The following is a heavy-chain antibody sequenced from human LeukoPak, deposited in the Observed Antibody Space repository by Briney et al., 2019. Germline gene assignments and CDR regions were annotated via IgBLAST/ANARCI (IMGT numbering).Heavy chain of an antibody. V-gene: IGHV4-59*01. CDR1: GGSISSYY. Sequence: SETLSLTCTVSGGSISSYYWSWIRQPPRKGQEWIGYIYYSGSTNYNPSLKSRVTISVDTSKNQFSLKLSSVTAADTAVYYCARDGRDGYNQFHYWGQGTLVTVSS. D-gene: IGHD5-24*01. CDR2: IYYSGST. J-gene: IGHJ4*02. CDR3: ARDGRDGYNQFHY.